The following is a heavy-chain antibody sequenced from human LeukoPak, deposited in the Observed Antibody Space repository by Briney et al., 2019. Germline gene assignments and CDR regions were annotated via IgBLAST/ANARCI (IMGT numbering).Heavy chain of an antibody. V-gene: IGHV1-2*06. J-gene: IGHJ4*02. D-gene: IGHD4-11*01. CDR3: ARDRAGDPDYSFDQ. Sequence: ASVKVSCKTSGYTFTDYYIHWVRQAPGQGPEWMGRIHPNSGGTNYAQKFQGRVTMTRETSIITAYMELTSLTSDDTAVYYCARDRAGDPDYSFDQWGQGTLVTVSS. CDR2: IHPNSGGT. CDR1: GYTFTDYY.